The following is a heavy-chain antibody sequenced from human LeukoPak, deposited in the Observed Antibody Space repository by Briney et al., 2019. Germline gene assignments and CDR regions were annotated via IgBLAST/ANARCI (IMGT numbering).Heavy chain of an antibody. Sequence: SVKVSCKASGGTFSSYAISWVRQAPGQGLEWMGRIIPILGIANYAQKFQGRVTITADKSTSTAYMELSSLRSEDTAVYYCARALRGYSYGYDYWGQGTLVPVSS. J-gene: IGHJ4*02. CDR1: GGTFSSYA. V-gene: IGHV1-69*04. CDR3: ARALRGYSYGYDY. CDR2: IIPILGIA. D-gene: IGHD5-18*01.